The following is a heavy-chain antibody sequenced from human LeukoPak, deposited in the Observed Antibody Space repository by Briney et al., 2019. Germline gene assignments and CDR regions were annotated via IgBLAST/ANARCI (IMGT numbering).Heavy chain of an antibody. CDR3: ASTPYYYDSSGYPNWFDP. CDR2: ISAYNGNT. J-gene: IGHJ5*02. Sequence: ASVKVSCKASGYTFTSYGISWVRQAPGQGLERMGWISAYNGNTNYAQKLQGRVTMTTDTSTSTAYMGLRSLRSDDTAVYYCASTPYYYDSSGYPNWFDPWGQGTLVTVSS. CDR1: GYTFTSYG. V-gene: IGHV1-18*01. D-gene: IGHD3-22*01.